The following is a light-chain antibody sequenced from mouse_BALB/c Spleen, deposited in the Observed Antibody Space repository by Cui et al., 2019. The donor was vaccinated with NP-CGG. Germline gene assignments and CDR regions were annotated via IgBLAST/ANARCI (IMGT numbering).Light chain of an antibody. J-gene: IGLJ1*01. V-gene: IGLV1*01. CDR3: ALWYSNHWV. CDR1: TGAVTTSNY. CDR2: GTK. Sequence: QAVATQEAALTTSPGETVTLTCRSSTGAVTTSNYANWVQEKPDHLFTGLIGGTKNRAPGVPARFSGSLIGGKAVLTITGAQIEDEAIYFCALWYSNHWVFGGGTKLTVL.